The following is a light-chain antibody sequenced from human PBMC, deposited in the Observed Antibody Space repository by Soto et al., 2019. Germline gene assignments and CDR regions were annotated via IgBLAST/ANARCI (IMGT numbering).Light chain of an antibody. CDR2: LEGSGSY. Sequence: QSVLTQSSSASASLGSSVKLTCTLSSGHSSYIIAWHQQQPGKAPRYLMKLEGSGSYNKGSGVPDRFSGSSSGADRYLTISTPQFEDEADYYCETWDRNTHTVFGGGTQLTV. CDR3: ETWDRNTHTV. CDR1: SGHSSYI. J-gene: IGLJ3*02. V-gene: IGLV4-60*02.